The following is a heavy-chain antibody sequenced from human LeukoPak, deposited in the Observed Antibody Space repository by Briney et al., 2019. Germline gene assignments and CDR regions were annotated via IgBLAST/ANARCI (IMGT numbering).Heavy chain of an antibody. Sequence: ASVKVSCKASGYTFTSYYMHWVRQAPGQGLEWMGWISAYNGNTNYAQKLQGRVTMTTDTSTSTAYMELRSLRSDDTAVYYCARGPSDYYDSSGYYAYWGQGTLVTVSS. J-gene: IGHJ4*02. CDR2: ISAYNGNT. V-gene: IGHV1-18*04. CDR1: GYTFTSYY. CDR3: ARGPSDYYDSSGYYAY. D-gene: IGHD3-22*01.